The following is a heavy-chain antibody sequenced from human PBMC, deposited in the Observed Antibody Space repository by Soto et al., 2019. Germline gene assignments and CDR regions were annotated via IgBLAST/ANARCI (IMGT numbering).Heavy chain of an antibody. D-gene: IGHD6-19*01. CDR2: IYPGDSDT. Sequence: GESLKISCKGSGYTFTSYWIAWVRQMLGKGLEWMGIIYPGDSDTRYSPSFQGQVSISADKSISTAYLQWSSLKASDTAMYYCARQDGSALYYFDYWGQGTLVTVSS. CDR3: ARQDGSALYYFDY. V-gene: IGHV5-51*01. J-gene: IGHJ4*02. CDR1: GYTFTSYW.